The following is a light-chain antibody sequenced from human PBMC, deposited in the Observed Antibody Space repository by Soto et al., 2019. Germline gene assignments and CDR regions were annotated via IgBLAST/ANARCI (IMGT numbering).Light chain of an antibody. CDR3: SSYTSSSTL. Sequence: QSVLTQPASVSGSPGQSITISCTGTSSDVGTYNYVSWYQHHPGKAPKLIIYEVSNRPSGVSNRFSGSKSGSTASLTISGLQAEDEADYYCSSYTSSSTLFGTGTKVTVL. J-gene: IGLJ1*01. CDR2: EVS. V-gene: IGLV2-14*01. CDR1: SSDVGTYNY.